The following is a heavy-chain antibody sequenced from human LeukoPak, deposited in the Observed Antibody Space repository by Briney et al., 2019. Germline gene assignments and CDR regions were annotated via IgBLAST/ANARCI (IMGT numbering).Heavy chain of an antibody. J-gene: IGHJ3*01. CDR2: ILGGGGT. CDR3: GQDPNGNYIGAFDF. CDR1: GLIFHNYA. D-gene: IGHD4-17*01. Sequence: GGSLRLSCAASGLIFHNYALVWIRRAPGKGPEWVSAILGGGGTFYADAVKGRFTISRDNSKNTMYLQMNSRTAEGTATYYCGQDPNGNYIGAFDFWGRGTMVTVSS. V-gene: IGHV3-23*01.